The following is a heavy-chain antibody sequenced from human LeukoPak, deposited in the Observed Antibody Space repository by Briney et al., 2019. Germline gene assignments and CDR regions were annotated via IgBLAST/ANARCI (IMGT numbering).Heavy chain of an antibody. CDR2: ISGSGSST. Sequence: PGGSLRLSCAVPGFTFSSYSMSWVRQAPGKGLEWVSAISGSGSSTYYADSVKGRFTISRDNSKNTLYLQMNSLRAEDTAIYYCAKEGSSSWNYYFDYWGQGTLVTVSS. CDR3: AKEGSSSWNYYFDY. CDR1: GFTFSSYS. D-gene: IGHD6-13*01. V-gene: IGHV3-23*01. J-gene: IGHJ4*02.